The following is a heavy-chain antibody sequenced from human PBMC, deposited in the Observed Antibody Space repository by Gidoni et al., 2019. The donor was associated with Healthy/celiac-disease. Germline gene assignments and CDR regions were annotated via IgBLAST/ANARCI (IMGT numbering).Heavy chain of an antibody. D-gene: IGHD3-9*01. Sequence: QVQLQESGPGLVKPSQTLSLTCTVSGGSISSGGYYWSWIRQHPGKGLEWIGYIYYSGSTYYNPSLKSRVTISVDTSKNQFSLKLSSVTAADTAVYYCARDLGDDILTGYYSLVYWGQGTLVTVSS. V-gene: IGHV4-31*03. CDR1: GGSISSGGYY. CDR3: ARDLGDDILTGYYSLVY. CDR2: IYYSGST. J-gene: IGHJ4*02.